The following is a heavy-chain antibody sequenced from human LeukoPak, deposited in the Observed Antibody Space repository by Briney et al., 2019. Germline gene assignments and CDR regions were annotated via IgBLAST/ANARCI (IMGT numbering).Heavy chain of an antibody. J-gene: IGHJ6*02. V-gene: IGHV1-69*13. Sequence: SVKVSCKASGGTFSSYAISWVRQAPGQGLEWMGGIIPIFGTANYAQKFQGRVTITAGESTSTAYMELSSLRSEDTAVYYCGRAATPYYYYGMDVWGQGTTVTVSS. D-gene: IGHD2-2*02. CDR2: IIPIFGTA. CDR1: GGTFSSYA. CDR3: GRAATPYYYYGMDV.